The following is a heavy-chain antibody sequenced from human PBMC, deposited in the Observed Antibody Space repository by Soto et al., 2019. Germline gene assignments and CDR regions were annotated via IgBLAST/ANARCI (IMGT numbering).Heavy chain of an antibody. CDR1: GFTFSSYA. V-gene: IGHV3-23*01. J-gene: IGHJ6*02. CDR3: ANKGESPYYYYYGMDV. Sequence: EVQLLESGGGLVQPGGSLRLSCAASGFTFSSYAMSWVRQAPGKGLEWVSAISGSGGSTYYADSVKGRFTISRDNSKNTLYLQMNSLRAEDTAVYYCANKGESPYYYYYGMDVWGQGTTVTVSS. CDR2: ISGSGGST. D-gene: IGHD3-16*01.